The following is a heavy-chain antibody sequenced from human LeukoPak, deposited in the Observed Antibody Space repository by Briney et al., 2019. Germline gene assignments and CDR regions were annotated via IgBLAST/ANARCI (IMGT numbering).Heavy chain of an antibody. CDR3: ASEGAIVGATYAFDI. J-gene: IGHJ3*02. D-gene: IGHD1-26*01. Sequence: SVKVSCKASGFTFTSSAMQWVRQARGQRLEWIGWIVVGSGNTNYAQKFQERVTITRDTSTSTAYMELSSLRSEDTAVYYCASEGAIVGATYAFDIWGQGTMVTVSS. CDR1: GFTFTSSA. V-gene: IGHV1-58*02. CDR2: IVVGSGNT.